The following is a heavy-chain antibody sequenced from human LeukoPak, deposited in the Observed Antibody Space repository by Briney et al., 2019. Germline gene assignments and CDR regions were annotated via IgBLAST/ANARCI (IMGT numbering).Heavy chain of an antibody. J-gene: IGHJ5*02. CDR2: IYYSGST. V-gene: IGHV4-59*01. D-gene: IGHD6-19*01. CDR1: GGPISSYY. Sequence: PSETLSLTCTVSGGPISSYYWSWIRQPPGKGLEWIGYIYYSGSTNYNPSLKSRVTISVDTSKDQFPLKLSSVTAADTAVYYCAREIAVAEANNWFDPWGQGTLVTVSS. CDR3: AREIAVAEANNWFDP.